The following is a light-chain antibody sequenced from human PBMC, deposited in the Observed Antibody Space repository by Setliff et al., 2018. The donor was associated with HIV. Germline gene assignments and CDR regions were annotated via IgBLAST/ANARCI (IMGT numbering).Light chain of an antibody. V-gene: IGLV2-14*01. J-gene: IGLJ1*01. CDR2: DVT. CDR1: ISDVGGYNY. Sequence: QSALTQPASVSGSPGQSITISCTGTISDVGGYNYVSWYQQHPGKAPKLMIYDVTKRPSGVSYHFSGSKSGNTSSLTISGLQSEDEADYYCSSYTSSSTYVFGTGTKGTVL. CDR3: SSYTSSSTYV.